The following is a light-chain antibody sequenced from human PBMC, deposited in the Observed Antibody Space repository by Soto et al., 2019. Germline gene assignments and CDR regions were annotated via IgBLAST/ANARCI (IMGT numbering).Light chain of an antibody. CDR1: QSLVYSDGITY. Sequence: DVVLTQSPLSLPVIVGQPASISCRSSQSLVYSDGITYLSWFHQRPGQSPRRLIYKISNRDSGVPDRSSGSGSVTDFTLKISRVEAEDVGVCYCMQGICWPRYTFGCGTELDIK. V-gene: IGKV2-30*01. CDR2: KIS. CDR3: MQGICWPRYT. J-gene: IGKJ2*01.